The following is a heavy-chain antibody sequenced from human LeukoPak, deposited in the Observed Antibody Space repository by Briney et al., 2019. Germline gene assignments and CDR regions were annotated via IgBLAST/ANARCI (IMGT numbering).Heavy chain of an antibody. J-gene: IGHJ4*02. CDR3: AKDPDSVVVVAATWDY. Sequence: GGSLRLSCAASGFTFSSYAMSWVRQAPGKGLEWVSAISGSGGSTYYADSVKGRFTISRDNSKNTLYLQMNSLRAEDTAMYYCAKDPDSVVVVAATWDYWGQGTLVTVSS. CDR2: ISGSGGST. V-gene: IGHV3-23*01. CDR1: GFTFSSYA. D-gene: IGHD2-15*01.